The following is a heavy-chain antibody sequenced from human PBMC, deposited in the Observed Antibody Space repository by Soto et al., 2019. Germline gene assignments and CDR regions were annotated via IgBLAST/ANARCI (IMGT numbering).Heavy chain of an antibody. CDR1: GGSISSSSYY. D-gene: IGHD3-10*01. V-gene: IGHV4-39*01. J-gene: IGHJ6*02. Sequence: PSETLSLTCTVSGGSISSSSYYWGWIRQPPGKGLEWIGSIYYSGSTYYNPSLKSRVTISVDTSKNQFSLKLSSVTAADTAVYYCARQVLVVRGVPYYYDMDVWGQGTTVTVSS. CDR3: ARQVLVVRGVPYYYDMDV. CDR2: IYYSGST.